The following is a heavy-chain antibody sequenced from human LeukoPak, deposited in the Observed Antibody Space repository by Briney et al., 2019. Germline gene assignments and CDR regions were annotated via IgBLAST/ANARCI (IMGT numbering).Heavy chain of an antibody. Sequence: GGSLRLSCAASGFTFSNYAMSWVRQAPGKGLEWVSAIGGSGAGIYYADSVKGRLTISRDNSRDTLYLLMNSLRVEDTAVYYCAKAASGRNWFDPWGQGTLVTVSS. V-gene: IGHV3-23*01. CDR2: IGGSGAGI. D-gene: IGHD6-19*01. J-gene: IGHJ5*02. CDR3: AKAASGRNWFDP. CDR1: GFTFSNYA.